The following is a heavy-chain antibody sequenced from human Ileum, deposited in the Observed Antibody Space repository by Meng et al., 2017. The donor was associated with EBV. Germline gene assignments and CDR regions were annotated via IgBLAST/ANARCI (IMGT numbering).Heavy chain of an antibody. D-gene: IGHD3-22*01. V-gene: IGHV4-28*01. J-gene: IGHJ4*02. CDR1: GYSISSTNW. CDR2: IYYSGST. Sequence: QGELQESGPGLVKPSDTLSLTCAASGYSISSTNWWGWIRQPPGKGLEWIGYIYYSGSTSYNPSLKSRVTMSVDTSKNQFSLNLNSVTAVDTAVYYRARNVPGTSAYYDWGQGTLVTVSS. CDR3: ARNVPGTSAYYD.